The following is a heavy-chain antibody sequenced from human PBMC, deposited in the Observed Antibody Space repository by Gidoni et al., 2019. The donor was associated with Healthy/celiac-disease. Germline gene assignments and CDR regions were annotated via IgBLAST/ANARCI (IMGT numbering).Heavy chain of an antibody. V-gene: IGHV3-30*01. J-gene: IGHJ4*02. CDR1: GFTVSSYA. Sequence: QVQLVESGGGVVQPGRSLRLYCAGSGFTVSSYAMHGVRQAPGKGLEWVAVISYDGSNKYYADSVKGRFTISRDNSKNTLYLQMNSLRAEDTAVYYCARDADVDTADAPLDYWGQGTLVTVSS. D-gene: IGHD5-18*01. CDR3: ARDADVDTADAPLDY. CDR2: ISYDGSNK.